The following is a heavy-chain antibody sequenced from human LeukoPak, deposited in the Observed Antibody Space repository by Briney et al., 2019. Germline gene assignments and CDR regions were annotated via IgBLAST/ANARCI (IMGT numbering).Heavy chain of an antibody. Sequence: ASVKVSCKASGYTFTSYYMHWVRQAPGQGLEWMGIINPSGGSTSYAQKFQGRVTMTRDTSTSTAYMELSSLRSEDTAVYYCARGSGLTIFGVVIPAIDYWGQGTLVTVSS. J-gene: IGHJ4*02. CDR2: INPSGGST. V-gene: IGHV1-46*01. D-gene: IGHD3-3*01. CDR1: GYTFTSYY. CDR3: ARGSGLTIFGVVIPAIDY.